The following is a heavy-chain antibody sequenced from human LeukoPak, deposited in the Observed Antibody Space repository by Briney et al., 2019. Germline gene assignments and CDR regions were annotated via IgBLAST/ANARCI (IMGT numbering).Heavy chain of an antibody. V-gene: IGHV1-69*04. CDR3: ARDLVVVAAYAFDI. CDR2: IIPILGIA. CDR1: GGTFSSYA. Sequence: GASVKVSCKASGGTFSSYAISWVRQAPGQGLEWMGRIIPILGIANYAKKFQGRVTITADKSTSTAYMELSSLRSEDTAVYYCARDLVVVAAYAFDIWGQGTMVTVSS. D-gene: IGHD2-15*01. J-gene: IGHJ3*02.